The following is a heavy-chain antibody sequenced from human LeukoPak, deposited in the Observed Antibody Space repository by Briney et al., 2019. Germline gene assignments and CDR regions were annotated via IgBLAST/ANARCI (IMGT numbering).Heavy chain of an antibody. CDR2: ISGSGGST. CDR1: GFTFSSYA. V-gene: IGHV3-23*01. Sequence: GGSLRLSCAASGFTFSSYAMSWVRQAPGKGLEWVSAISGSGGSTYYADSVKGRFTISRDNSKNTLFLQMNSLRAEDTAIYYCAKAPGGYYSYFDYWGQGTLVTVSS. J-gene: IGHJ4*02. CDR3: AKAPGGYYSYFDY. D-gene: IGHD3-3*01.